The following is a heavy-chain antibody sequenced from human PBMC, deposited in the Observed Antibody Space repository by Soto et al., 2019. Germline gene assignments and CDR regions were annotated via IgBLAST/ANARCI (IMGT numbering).Heavy chain of an antibody. CDR3: ARHDVCSTTVSNNWFDX. CDR2: IYPGDSNI. Sequence: GESLKISCKGSGYSFTNYWIGWVRQMPGKGLEWMGIIYPGDSNIRYSPSFQGQVTISAAKSITTAYLQWSSLKASDTAMYYCARHDVCSTTVSNNWFDXWGQGTLVTVSX. V-gene: IGHV5-51*01. D-gene: IGHD2-2*01. J-gene: IGHJ5*02. CDR1: GYSFTNYW.